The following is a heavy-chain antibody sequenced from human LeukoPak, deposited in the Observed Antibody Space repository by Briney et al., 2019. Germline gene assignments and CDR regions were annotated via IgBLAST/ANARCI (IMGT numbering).Heavy chain of an antibody. Sequence: SETLSLTCAVYGGSFSGYYWSWIRQPPGKGLEWIGEINHSGSTNYNPSLKSRVTISVDTSKNQFSLKLSSVTAADTAVYYCARGALGIQNYYYYYYMDVWGKGTTVTVSS. D-gene: IGHD5-18*01. CDR3: ARGALGIQNYYYYYYMDV. CDR2: INHSGST. J-gene: IGHJ6*03. V-gene: IGHV4-34*01. CDR1: GGSFSGYY.